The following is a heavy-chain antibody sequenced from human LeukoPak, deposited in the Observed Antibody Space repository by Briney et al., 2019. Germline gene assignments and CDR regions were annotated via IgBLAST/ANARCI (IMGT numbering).Heavy chain of an antibody. D-gene: IGHD6-6*01. J-gene: IGHJ4*02. CDR1: GGSISSYY. CDR2: IYTSGST. Sequence: SETLSLTCTVSGGSISSYYWSRIRQPPGKGLEWIGYIYTSGSTNYNPSLKSRVTISVDTSKNQFSLKLSSVTAADTAVYYCARSLPSSSSHFDYWGQGTLVTVSS. V-gene: IGHV4-4*09. CDR3: ARSLPSSSSHFDY.